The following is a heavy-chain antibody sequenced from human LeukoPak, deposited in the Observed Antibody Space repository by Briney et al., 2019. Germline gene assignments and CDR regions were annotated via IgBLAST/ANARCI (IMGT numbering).Heavy chain of an antibody. D-gene: IGHD4-17*01. J-gene: IGHJ6*03. CDR3: ARAAYGDYRYYYFYLDV. Sequence: SETLSLTCTVSGGSINSYYWSWIRQPAGKGLEWVGRIYTSGSSNYNPSLKSRVTMSVDTSKNHFSLRLTSVTAADTAVYYCARAAYGDYRYYYFYLDVWGKGTTVTVSS. CDR2: IYTSGSS. V-gene: IGHV4-4*07. CDR1: GGSINSYY.